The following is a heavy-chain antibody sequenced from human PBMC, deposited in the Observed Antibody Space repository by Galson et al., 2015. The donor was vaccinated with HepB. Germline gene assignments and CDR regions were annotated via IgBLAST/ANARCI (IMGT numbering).Heavy chain of an antibody. J-gene: IGHJ6*02. V-gene: IGHV1-69*06. CDR1: GGSFSTFA. CDR3: ARGVGRGRRYSNTWQKDYYDMDV. CDR2: FIPIFATA. D-gene: IGHD6-13*01. Sequence: SVKVSCKASGGSFSTFAFNWVRQAPGQGLEWMGTFIPIFATANYAQKFQDRVTITVDKSTTTAYMELTSLSPEDTAVYYCARGVGRGRRYSNTWQKDYYDMDVWGQGTTVTVSS.